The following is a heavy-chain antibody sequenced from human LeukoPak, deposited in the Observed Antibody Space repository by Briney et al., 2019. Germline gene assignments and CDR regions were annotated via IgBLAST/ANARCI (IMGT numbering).Heavy chain of an antibody. J-gene: IGHJ5*02. V-gene: IGHV1-18*01. Sequence: ASVKVSCKASGYTFTSYGISWVRQAPGQGLEWMGWISAYNGNTNHAQKLQGRVTMTTDTSTSTAYMELRSLRSDDTAVYYCARVLPPDIVVVPAAEGWFDPWGQGTLVTVSS. CDR3: ARVLPPDIVVVPAAEGWFDP. CDR2: ISAYNGNT. D-gene: IGHD2-2*01. CDR1: GYTFTSYG.